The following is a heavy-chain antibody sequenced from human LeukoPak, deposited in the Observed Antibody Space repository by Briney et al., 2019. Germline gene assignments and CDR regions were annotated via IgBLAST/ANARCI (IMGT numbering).Heavy chain of an antibody. CDR3: AKDHHISGYYYFDY. D-gene: IGHD3-22*01. J-gene: IGHJ4*02. Sequence: GSLRLSCAASGFTFSSYGMHWVRQAPGTGLEWVAVISYDGGNKYYADSVKGRFTISRDNSKNTLYLQMNSLRAEDTAVYYCAKDHHISGYYYFDYWGQGTLVTVSS. V-gene: IGHV3-30*18. CDR1: GFTFSSYG. CDR2: ISYDGGNK.